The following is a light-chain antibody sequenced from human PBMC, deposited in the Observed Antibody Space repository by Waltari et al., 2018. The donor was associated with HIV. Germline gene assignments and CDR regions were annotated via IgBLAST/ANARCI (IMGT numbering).Light chain of an antibody. CDR2: YDD. J-gene: IGLJ2*01. V-gene: IGLV1-36*01. CDR3: AAWDDSLNGVV. Sequence: QSVLTQPPSVSEAPRQRVTISCSGSSSNIGNNAVNWYQQLPGKPPKRLSYYDDLLASGVSDRFSGSKSGTSASLAISGLQSEVESDYYCAAWDDSLNGVVFGGGTKLTVL. CDR1: SSNIGNNA.